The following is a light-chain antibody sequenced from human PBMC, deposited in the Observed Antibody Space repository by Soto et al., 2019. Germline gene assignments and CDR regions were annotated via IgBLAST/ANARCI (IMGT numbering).Light chain of an antibody. V-gene: IGLV7-46*01. Sequence: QAVVTQEPSLTASPGGTVTLTCASSTGAVTSGHYPYWFQQKAGQAPRTLIYDTSTKYSWTPARFSGFLLGDKAALTLSGAQPEDEADYYCLLSYTGARLWVFGGGTKLTVL. CDR2: DTS. CDR3: LLSYTGARLWV. J-gene: IGLJ3*02. CDR1: TGAVTSGHY.